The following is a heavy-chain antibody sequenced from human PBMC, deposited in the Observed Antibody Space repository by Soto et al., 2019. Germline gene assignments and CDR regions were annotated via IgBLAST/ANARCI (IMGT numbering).Heavy chain of an antibody. CDR3: ARDLDYYGSGNYYNRIDY. V-gene: IGHV1-69*01. CDR1: GGPFSDYA. CDR2: IIPMFGTA. J-gene: IGHJ4*02. D-gene: IGHD3-10*01. Sequence: QVQLVQSGAEVKKPGSSVKVSCKVSGGPFSDYAVSWVRQAPGQGLEWMGGIIPMFGTANYAPKFQGRVTITADDSTTTASMELSSLRSEDTAVYYCARDLDYYGSGNYYNRIDYWGQGTLVTVSS.